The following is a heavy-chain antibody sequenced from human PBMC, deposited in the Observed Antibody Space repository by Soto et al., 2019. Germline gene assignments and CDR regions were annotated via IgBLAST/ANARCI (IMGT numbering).Heavy chain of an antibody. Sequence: GGSLRLSCVASGFTFTSFAMSWVRQAPGKGLEWVSGIRERTGDTYHADSVKGRFTISRDDSQKTVYLQMDSLRAEDTAIYYCARGRDLNFILDLWGQGTLVTVSS. CDR1: GFTFTSFA. CDR2: IRERTGDT. D-gene: IGHD3-16*01. CDR3: ARGRDLNFILDL. J-gene: IGHJ5*02. V-gene: IGHV3-23*01.